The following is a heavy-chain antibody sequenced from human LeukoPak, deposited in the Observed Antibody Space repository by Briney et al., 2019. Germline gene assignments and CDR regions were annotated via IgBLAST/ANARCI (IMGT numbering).Heavy chain of an antibody. CDR3: IVFGDSNH. CDR2: IHTSGDT. V-gene: IGHV3-53*01. CDR1: GLTGSHYY. J-gene: IGHJ5*02. D-gene: IGHD4-17*01. Sequence: GGSLRLSCAASGLTGSHYYVSWVRQAPGKGLEWVSAIHTSGDTCYADSVKGRFTISRDTSKNTLYLQINSLRVEDTAVYYCIVFGDSNHWGQGTLVTVSS.